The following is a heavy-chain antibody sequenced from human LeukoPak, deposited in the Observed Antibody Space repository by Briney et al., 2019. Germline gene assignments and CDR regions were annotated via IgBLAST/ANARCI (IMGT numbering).Heavy chain of an antibody. J-gene: IGHJ4*02. CDR3: ARDYSDGSGYYPLFDN. CDR2: FYTSGST. D-gene: IGHD3-22*01. Sequence: SETLSLTCTVSGGSISSHYWSWIRQPARKGLEWIGRFYTSGSTNYNPSLKSRVSMSVDTSKNQFSLKLNSVTAADTAVYYCARDYSDGSGYYPLFDNWGQGTLVTVSS. V-gene: IGHV4-4*07. CDR1: GGSISSHY.